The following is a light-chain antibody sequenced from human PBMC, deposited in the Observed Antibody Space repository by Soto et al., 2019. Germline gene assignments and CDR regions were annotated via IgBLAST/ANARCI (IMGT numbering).Light chain of an antibody. Sequence: QSVLTQPPSASGTPGQRVTMSCSGSGSNIGPNYVYWFQQFPGTAPKLLIYNNDQRPSGVPDRFSGSKSGTSASLDISGLRSEDEDDYYCAAWDERLSGRVFGGGTKLTVL. CDR2: NND. CDR1: GSNIGPNY. J-gene: IGLJ3*02. V-gene: IGLV1-47*02. CDR3: AAWDERLSGRV.